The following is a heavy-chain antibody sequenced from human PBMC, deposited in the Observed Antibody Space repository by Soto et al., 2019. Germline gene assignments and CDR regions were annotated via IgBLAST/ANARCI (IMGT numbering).Heavy chain of an antibody. Sequence: QVQLVQSGAEVKKPGSSVKVSCKASGGSFTNYAINWVRQAPGQGLEWMGGIIPIFGTPSYAQKFQGRVTITADESTSTGYMELSSLRSEDTAVYYCARSATYCGGDCYPQASYYYYGMDVWGQGATVTVSS. CDR2: IIPIFGTP. CDR3: ARSATYCGGDCYPQASYYYYGMDV. V-gene: IGHV1-69*12. D-gene: IGHD2-21*02. J-gene: IGHJ6*02. CDR1: GGSFTNYA.